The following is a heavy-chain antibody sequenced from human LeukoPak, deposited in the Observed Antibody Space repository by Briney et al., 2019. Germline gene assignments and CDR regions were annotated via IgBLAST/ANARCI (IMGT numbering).Heavy chain of an antibody. V-gene: IGHV1-18*01. Sequence: ASVKVSCKASGYAFTIYGISWGRQAPGQGLERMGWISAYNGNINYAQKLHGRVTMTTDTSTSTAYMELRSLRSDDTAVYYCARDQYICSGGSCYLHYYYYYGMDVWGQGTTVTVSS. CDR2: ISAYNGNI. CDR3: ARDQYICSGGSCYLHYYYYYGMDV. D-gene: IGHD2-15*01. J-gene: IGHJ6*02. CDR1: GYAFTIYG.